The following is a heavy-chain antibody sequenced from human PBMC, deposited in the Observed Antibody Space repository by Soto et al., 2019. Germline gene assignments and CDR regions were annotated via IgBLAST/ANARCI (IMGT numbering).Heavy chain of an antibody. J-gene: IGHJ6*02. Sequence: PGWSLRLSCAASGFTVSSNYMSWVRQAPGKGLEWVSVIYSGGSTYYADSVKGRFTISRDNSKNTLYLQMNSLRAEDTAVYYCARGGGLQHPERDYYSYGMDVWGQGTTVTVSS. CDR1: GFTVSSNY. CDR3: ARGGGLQHPERDYYSYGMDV. D-gene: IGHD2-15*01. CDR2: IYSGGST. V-gene: IGHV3-53*01.